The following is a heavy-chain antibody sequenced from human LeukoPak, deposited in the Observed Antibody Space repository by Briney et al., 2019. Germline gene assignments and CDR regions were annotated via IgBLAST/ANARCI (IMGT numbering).Heavy chain of an antibody. CDR3: ARSKSNWFDP. V-gene: IGHV4-59*01. CDR2: IYYSGST. J-gene: IGHJ5*02. D-gene: IGHD4-11*01. Sequence: SDTLSFTSAVAGGSISRDYWRWIRQPPGKGLEWIGYIYYSGSTNYNPSLKSRVTISVDTSKNQFSLKLSSVTAADTAVYYCARSKSNWFDPWGQGTLVTVSS. CDR1: GGSISRDY.